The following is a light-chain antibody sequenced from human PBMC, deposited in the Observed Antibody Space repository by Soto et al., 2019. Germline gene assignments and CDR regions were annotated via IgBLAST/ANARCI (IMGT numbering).Light chain of an antibody. CDR3: QQYTTSSWT. J-gene: IGKJ1*01. V-gene: IGKV3-20*01. CDR2: GAS. Sequence: EVVLTQSPGTLSLSPGEGATLSCRSSQDVGTNYLAWYQQKPGQAPRLLIFGASSRASGIPDRFSGSGSGTDFTLTISRLEPEDFAVYYCQQYTTSSWTFGQGTKVEIE. CDR1: QDVGTNY.